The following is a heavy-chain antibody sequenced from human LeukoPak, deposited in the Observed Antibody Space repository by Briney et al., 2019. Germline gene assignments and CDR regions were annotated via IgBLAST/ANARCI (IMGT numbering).Heavy chain of an antibody. J-gene: IGHJ4*02. CDR3: ASLVVVVVTASEIDY. CDR1: GGSVSSSSYY. Sequence: SETLSLTCSVSGGSVSSSSYYWGCVRQPPGKGLEWIGSFHYSGSTYYNPSLKSRVTISGDTSKNQFSLKLRSVTAADTAVYYCASLVVVVVTASEIDYWGQGTLVTVSS. CDR2: FHYSGST. D-gene: IGHD2-21*02. V-gene: IGHV4-39*01.